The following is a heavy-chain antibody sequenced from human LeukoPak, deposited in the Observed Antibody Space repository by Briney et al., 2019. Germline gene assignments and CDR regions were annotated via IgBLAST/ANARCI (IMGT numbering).Heavy chain of an antibody. CDR3: ASKWLGLNY. Sequence: SETLSLTCTVSGGSISGYYWSWIRQPPGKGLEWIGEIYHSGSTNYIPSLKSRVTISVDKSKNQFSLRLSSVTAADTAVYYCASKWLGLNYWGQGTLVTVSS. J-gene: IGHJ4*02. V-gene: IGHV4-59*12. D-gene: IGHD6-19*01. CDR1: GGSISGYY. CDR2: IYHSGST.